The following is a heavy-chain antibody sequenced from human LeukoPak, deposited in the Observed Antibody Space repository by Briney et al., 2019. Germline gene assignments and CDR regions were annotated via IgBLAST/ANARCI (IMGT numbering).Heavy chain of an antibody. CDR2: ISSSGSTI. J-gene: IGHJ4*02. CDR3: AKDLYYDSSGSFDY. D-gene: IGHD3-22*01. Sequence: GGSLRLSCAASGFTFSDYYMSWIRQAPGKGLEWVSYISSSGSTIYYADSVKGRFTISRDNAKNSLYLQMNSLRAEDTALYYCAKDLYYDSSGSFDYWGQGTLVTVSS. V-gene: IGHV3-11*01. CDR1: GFTFSDYY.